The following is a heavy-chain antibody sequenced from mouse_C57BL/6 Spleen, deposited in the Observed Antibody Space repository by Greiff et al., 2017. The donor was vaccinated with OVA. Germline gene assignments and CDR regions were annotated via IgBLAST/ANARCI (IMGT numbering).Heavy chain of an antibody. Sequence: EVKLVESGGGLVKPGGSLKLSCAASGFTFGSSAMSWVRQTPEKRLEWVATISDGGSYTYYPDNVKGRFTISRDNAKNNLYLQMSHLKSEDTAMYYCARDPGSSFDYWGQGTTLTVSS. V-gene: IGHV5-4*01. D-gene: IGHD1-1*01. J-gene: IGHJ2*01. CDR2: ISDGGSYT. CDR3: ARDPGSSFDY. CDR1: GFTFGSSA.